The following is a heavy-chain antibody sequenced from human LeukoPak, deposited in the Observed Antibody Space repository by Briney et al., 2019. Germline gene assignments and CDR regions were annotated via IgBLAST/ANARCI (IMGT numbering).Heavy chain of an antibody. D-gene: IGHD3-9*01. Sequence: ASVKVSCKASGYTFTSYYMHWVRQAPGQGLEWMGIINPSGGSTSYAQKFQGRVTMTRDMSTSTVYMELSSLRSEDTAVYYCASTQREAYYDILTGYYKPPDPVYDYWGQGTLVTVSS. CDR1: GYTFTSYY. J-gene: IGHJ4*02. CDR2: INPSGGST. V-gene: IGHV1-46*01. CDR3: ASTQREAYYDILTGYYKPPDPVYDY.